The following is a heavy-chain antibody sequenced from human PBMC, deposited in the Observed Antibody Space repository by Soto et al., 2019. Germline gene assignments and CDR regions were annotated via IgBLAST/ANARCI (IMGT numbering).Heavy chain of an antibody. Sequence: VGSLRLSCAASGFTFSTYAMSWVRQAPEKGLEWVSGISGSGGSTYYADSVKGRFTISRDNSKNTLYLQMNSLRAEDTAVYYCAKDNKGYCSSTSCYRSTWYYMDVWGKGTTVTVSS. V-gene: IGHV3-23*01. J-gene: IGHJ6*03. CDR2: ISGSGGST. CDR3: AKDNKGYCSSTSCYRSTWYYMDV. D-gene: IGHD2-2*01. CDR1: GFTFSTYA.